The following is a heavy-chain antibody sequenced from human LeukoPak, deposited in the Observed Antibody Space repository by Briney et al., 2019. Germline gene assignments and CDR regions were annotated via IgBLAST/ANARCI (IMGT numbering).Heavy chain of an antibody. CDR3: ARAAPSWDTALVNEIDY. V-gene: IGHV4-39*07. Sequence: PSETLSLTCTVSGGSISSSSYYWGWIRQPPGKGLEWIGSIYYSGSTYYNPSLKSRVTISVDTSKNQFSLKLNSVTAADTAVYYCARAAPSWDTALVNEIDYWGQGTLVTVSS. CDR1: GGSISSSSYY. D-gene: IGHD5-18*01. CDR2: IYYSGST. J-gene: IGHJ4*02.